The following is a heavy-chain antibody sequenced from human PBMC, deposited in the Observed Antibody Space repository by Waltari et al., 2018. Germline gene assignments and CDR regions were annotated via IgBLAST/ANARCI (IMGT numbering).Heavy chain of an antibody. CDR3: AGGEVVADVWT. V-gene: IGHV3-30*01. CDR1: GFTFSSYL. J-gene: IGHJ5*02. D-gene: IGHD2-15*01. Sequence: QVQLVESGGGVVQPGRSLRLSCATSGFTFSSYLFHWVRQAPGKGLEWVSIISYDGSSKDYADSVQCRFTISRDASKKTLYLQMNSLRPDDTALYFCAGGEVVADVWTWGQGTLVTVSS. CDR2: ISYDGSSK.